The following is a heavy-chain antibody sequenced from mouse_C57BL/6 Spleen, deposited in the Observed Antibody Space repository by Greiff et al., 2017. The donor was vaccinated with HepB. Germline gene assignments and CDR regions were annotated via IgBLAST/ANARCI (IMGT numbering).Heavy chain of an antibody. D-gene: IGHD1-1*01. Sequence: VQLQQSGAELVRPGASVTLSCKASGYTFTDYEMHWVKQTPVHGLEWIGAIDPETGGTAYNQKFKGKAILTADKSSSTAYMELRSLTSEDSAVYYGTRSYGSSYDWYFDVWGTGTTVTVSS. J-gene: IGHJ1*03. V-gene: IGHV1-15*01. CDR3: TRSYGSSYDWYFDV. CDR1: GYTFTDYE. CDR2: IDPETGGT.